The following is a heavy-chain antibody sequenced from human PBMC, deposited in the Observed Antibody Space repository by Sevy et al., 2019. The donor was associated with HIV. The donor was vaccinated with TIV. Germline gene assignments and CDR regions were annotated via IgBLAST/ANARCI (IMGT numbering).Heavy chain of an antibody. CDR2: IRYDGTHK. CDR1: GFTFSNYA. Sequence: GGSLRLSCVASGFTFSNYAMHWVRQAPGKGLEWVAFIRYDGTHKAYGDPVKGGLTISIDNAKNTVYLQMTSLRPEDTAIYYCAKDVASPKPLYYFDFWNQGNLVTVSS. V-gene: IGHV3-30*02. CDR3: AKDVASPKPLYYFDF. J-gene: IGHJ4*02.